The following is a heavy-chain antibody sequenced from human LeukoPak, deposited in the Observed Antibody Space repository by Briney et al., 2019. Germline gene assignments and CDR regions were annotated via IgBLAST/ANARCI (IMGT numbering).Heavy chain of an antibody. Sequence: ASVKVSCKASGYTFSTYGINWVRQAPGQGLEWMGCISAYNGNTNYAQKLQGRVTMTTDTSTSTAYMELRSLRSDDTAVYYCARVWNSTYYDILTGPPPWDYWGQGTLVTVSS. CDR3: ARVWNSTYYDILTGPPPWDY. CDR2: ISAYNGNT. CDR1: GYTFSTYG. J-gene: IGHJ4*02. V-gene: IGHV1-18*01. D-gene: IGHD3-9*01.